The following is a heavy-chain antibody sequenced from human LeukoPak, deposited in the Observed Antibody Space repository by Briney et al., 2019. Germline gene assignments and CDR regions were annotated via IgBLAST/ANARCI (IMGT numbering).Heavy chain of an antibody. CDR3: AKDRGYGDAEGYGMDV. Sequence: GGSLRLSCAASGFTFSSYGMHWVRQAPGKGLEWVAVISYDGSNKYYADSVKGRFTISRDNSKNTLYLQMNSLRAEDTAVYYCAKDRGYGDAEGYGMDVWGQGTTVTVSS. CDR1: GFTFSSYG. D-gene: IGHD4-17*01. CDR2: ISYDGSNK. V-gene: IGHV3-30*18. J-gene: IGHJ6*02.